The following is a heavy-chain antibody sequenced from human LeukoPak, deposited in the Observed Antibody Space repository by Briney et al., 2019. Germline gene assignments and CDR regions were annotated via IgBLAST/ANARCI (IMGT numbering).Heavy chain of an antibody. J-gene: IGHJ4*02. V-gene: IGHV3-23*01. D-gene: IGHD3-10*01. CDR3: ARESGSGSQIDY. CDR1: GFTFTNYA. Sequence: PGGSLRLSCAASGFTFTNYAMSWVRQAPGKGLEWVSFISDSGDRTYYADSVKGRFTISRDNAKNTLYLQMNSLRAEDTAVYYCARESGSGSQIDYWGQGTLVTVSS. CDR2: ISDSGDRT.